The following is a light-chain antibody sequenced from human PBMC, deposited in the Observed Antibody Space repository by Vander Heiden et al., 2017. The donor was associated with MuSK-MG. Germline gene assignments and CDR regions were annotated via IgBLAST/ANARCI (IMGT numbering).Light chain of an antibody. CDR1: QSVISY. Sequence: DIQMTQPPSSLSATVGDRVTITCRASQSVISYLNWYRQKPGKAPKLLIYAASSLQSGVPSRFSGSGSGTDFTLTISRLQPEDFATYYCQQSDSSPKTFGQGTKVEIK. V-gene: IGKV1-39*01. CDR2: AAS. CDR3: QQSDSSPKT. J-gene: IGKJ1*01.